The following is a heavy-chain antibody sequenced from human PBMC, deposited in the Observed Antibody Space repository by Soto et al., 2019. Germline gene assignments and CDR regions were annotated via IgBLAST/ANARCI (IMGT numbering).Heavy chain of an antibody. V-gene: IGHV4-4*02. Sequence: QVQLQESGPGLVNPSGTLSLTCAVSGGSITSNWWSWVRQPPGKGLEWIGEIYHNGRFNYNPSLRSRLTISIDKSKNQLSLNLTSVTAADTAVHYCVSNDWYRFDPWGPGTLVTVSS. CDR1: GGSITSNW. CDR2: IYHNGRF. CDR3: VSNDWYRFDP. J-gene: IGHJ5*02. D-gene: IGHD3-9*01.